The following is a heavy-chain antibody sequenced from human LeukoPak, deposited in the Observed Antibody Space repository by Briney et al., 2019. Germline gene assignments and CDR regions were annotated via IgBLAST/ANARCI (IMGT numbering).Heavy chain of an antibody. CDR1: GFTFSSFW. V-gene: IGHV3-7*01. CDR2: IRWDDER. D-gene: IGHD3-10*01. CDR3: ARAGGSGSYCHD. Sequence: GGSLRLSCSASGFTFSSFWMGWVRQAPGKGLEWVASIRWDDERHHVDSVTGRFSVSRDNAKNSVYLQMNSLRAEDTAVYYCARAGGSGSYCHDWGQGTLVTVSS. J-gene: IGHJ4*02.